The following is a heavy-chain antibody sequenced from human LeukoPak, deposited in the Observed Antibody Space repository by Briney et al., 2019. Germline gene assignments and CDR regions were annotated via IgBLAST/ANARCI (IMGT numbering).Heavy chain of an antibody. V-gene: IGHV3-30*02. Sequence: GGSLRLSCAASGFTFSSYGMHWVRQAPGKGLEWVAFIRYDGSNKYYADSVKGRFTVSRDNSKNTLYLQMNSLRAEDTAVYYCAKDLGNWNSEYYFDYWGQGTLVTVSS. CDR1: GFTFSSYG. CDR2: IRYDGSNK. CDR3: AKDLGNWNSEYYFDY. D-gene: IGHD1-7*01. J-gene: IGHJ4*02.